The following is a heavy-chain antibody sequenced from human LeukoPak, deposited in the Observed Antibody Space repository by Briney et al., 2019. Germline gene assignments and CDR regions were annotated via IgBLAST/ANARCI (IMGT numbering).Heavy chain of an antibody. J-gene: IGHJ4*02. CDR2: IIPILGTA. V-gene: IGHV1-69*05. CDR3: ARGGVATVTD. CDR1: GGTFSSYA. Sequence: SVKVSCKASGGTFSSYAISWVRQAPGQGLEWMGGIIPILGTANYAQKFQGRVTITTDESTSTAYMELSSLRSEDTAVYYCARGGVATVTDWGQGTLVTVSS. D-gene: IGHD4-11*01.